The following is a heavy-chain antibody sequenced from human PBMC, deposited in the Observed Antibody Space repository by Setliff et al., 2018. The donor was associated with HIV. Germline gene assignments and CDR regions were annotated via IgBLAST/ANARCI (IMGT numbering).Heavy chain of an antibody. V-gene: IGHV3-7*03. CDR3: AKKTAAYTSGSWLHY. J-gene: IGHJ4*02. CDR1: GFIFNTYW. Sequence: GGSLRLSCAASGFIFNTYWMHWVRQAPGKGLEWVANIKEDGSEKYYVGSVKGRFTISRDNANNSLYLQMNSLRAEDTAVYYCAKKTAAYTSGSWLHYWGQGTLVTVSS. CDR2: IKEDGSEK. D-gene: IGHD3-10*01.